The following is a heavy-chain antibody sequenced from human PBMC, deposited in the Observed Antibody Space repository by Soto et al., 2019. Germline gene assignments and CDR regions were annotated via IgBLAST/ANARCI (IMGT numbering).Heavy chain of an antibody. V-gene: IGHV3-30*03. J-gene: IGHJ4*02. D-gene: IGHD5-18*01. Sequence: GGSLRLSCAASGFTFSSYGMHWVRQAPGKGLEWVAVISYDGSNKYYADSVKGRFTISRDNAKNSLYLQMNSLRAEDTAVYYCARYIYGYVDYWGQGTLVTVSS. CDR1: GFTFSSYG. CDR3: ARYIYGYVDY. CDR2: ISYDGSNK.